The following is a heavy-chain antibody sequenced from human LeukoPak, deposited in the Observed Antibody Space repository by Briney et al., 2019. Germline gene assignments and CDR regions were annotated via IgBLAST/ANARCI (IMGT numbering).Heavy chain of an antibody. CDR1: GGSIISSDW. D-gene: IGHD2-8*02. Sequence: PSGTLSLTCAVSGGSIISSDWWSWVRQPPGKGLEWIGEIYHSGSTSYNPSLKSRVTISVDKSKNQFSLKLTSLTAADTAVYYCTRVTYCSGGVCHSSDYWGQGTLVTVSS. V-gene: IGHV4-4*02. CDR2: IYHSGST. CDR3: TRVTYCSGGVCHSSDY. J-gene: IGHJ4*02.